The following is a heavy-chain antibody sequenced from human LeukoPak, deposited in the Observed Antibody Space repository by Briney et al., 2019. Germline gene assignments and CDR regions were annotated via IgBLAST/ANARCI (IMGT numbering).Heavy chain of an antibody. Sequence: GRSLRLSCAASGFTFSSYTMNWVRQAPGKGLEWVSYISTGGSISYADSVKGRFTISRDNAKNSLYLQMNSLRDEDTAVYYCARMIDYNYGYAFDFWGQGTLVTVSS. CDR3: ARMIDYNYGYAFDF. V-gene: IGHV3-48*02. J-gene: IGHJ4*02. D-gene: IGHD5-18*01. CDR1: GFTFSSYT. CDR2: ISTGGSI.